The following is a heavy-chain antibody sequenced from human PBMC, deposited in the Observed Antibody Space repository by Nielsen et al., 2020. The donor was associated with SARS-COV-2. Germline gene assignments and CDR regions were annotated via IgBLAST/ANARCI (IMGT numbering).Heavy chain of an antibody. J-gene: IGHJ6*03. Sequence: SETLSLTCTVSGGSISSGGYYWSWIRQHPGKGLEWIGYIYYSGSTNYNPSLKSRVTISVDTSKNQFSLKLRSVTAADTAVYFCARGLMSGTPDFYYSYMDVWDKGSTVTVSS. CDR1: GGSISSGGYY. D-gene: IGHD1-7*01. CDR3: ARGLMSGTPDFYYSYMDV. V-gene: IGHV4-31*03. CDR2: IYYSGST.